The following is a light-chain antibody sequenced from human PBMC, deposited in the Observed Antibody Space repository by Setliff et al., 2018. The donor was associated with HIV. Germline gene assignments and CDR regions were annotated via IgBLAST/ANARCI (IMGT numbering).Light chain of an antibody. V-gene: IGLV2-14*01. Sequence: QSALAQPASASGSPGQSITISCTGTRSDVGGYNYVSWYQQHPGKAPKLMIYHVNKRPSGFSHRFSGSKSGNTASLTISGLQAEDEADYYCSSYTTSTFDVVFGGGTKVTVL. CDR2: HVN. CDR1: RSDVGGYNY. J-gene: IGLJ2*01. CDR3: SSYTTSTFDVV.